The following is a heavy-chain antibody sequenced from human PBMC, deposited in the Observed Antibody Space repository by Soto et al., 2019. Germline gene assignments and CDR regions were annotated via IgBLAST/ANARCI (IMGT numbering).Heavy chain of an antibody. Sequence: QVQLVESGGGVVQPGRSLRLSCAASGFTLSSYGMHWVRQAPGKGLEWVAVMSYDGSNKDYVDSVKGRFTISRENSKNTLYLQMNSLRAEDTALYYCAREEHLGDCSFRALDSWGQGTLVTVSS. D-gene: IGHD3-16*01. J-gene: IGHJ4*02. V-gene: IGHV3-30*03. CDR2: MSYDGSNK. CDR1: GFTLSSYG. CDR3: AREEHLGDCSFRALDS.